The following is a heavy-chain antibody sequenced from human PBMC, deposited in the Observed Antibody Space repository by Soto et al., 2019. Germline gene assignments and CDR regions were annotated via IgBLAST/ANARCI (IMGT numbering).Heavy chain of an antibody. CDR3: ATDRRGFCSGGSCYSLDS. D-gene: IGHD2-15*01. CDR2: ISSSSSYT. Sequence: QVQLVESGGDLVKPGGSLRLSCAASGFTFSDYYMSWIRQAPGKGLEWVSYISSSSSYTNYADSVKGRFTISRDNAKNSLYLQMNSLRAEDTAVYYCATDRRGFCSGGSCYSLDSWGQGTLVTVSS. CDR1: GFTFSDYY. J-gene: IGHJ4*02. V-gene: IGHV3-11*06.